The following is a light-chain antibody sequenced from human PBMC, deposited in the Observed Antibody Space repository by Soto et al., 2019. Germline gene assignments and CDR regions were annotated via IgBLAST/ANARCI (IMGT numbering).Light chain of an antibody. J-gene: IGKJ4*01. CDR3: QQYNNWPLT. Sequence: EVVLTQSPAILSVYPGERATLSCRASQSVSSYLAWYQQKPGQAPRLLIYDASNRATGIPARFSGSGSGTDFTLTISSLELEDFAVYYCQQYNNWPLTFGGGTKVDIK. CDR2: DAS. V-gene: IGKV3-11*01. CDR1: QSVSSY.